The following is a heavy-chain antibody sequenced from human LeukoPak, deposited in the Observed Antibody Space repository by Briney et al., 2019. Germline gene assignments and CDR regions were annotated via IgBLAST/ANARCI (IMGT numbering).Heavy chain of an antibody. J-gene: IGHJ4*02. CDR2: ISGSGGST. Sequence: GGSLRLSCAATGFTFSSYAMSWVRQAPGKGLEWVSAISGSGGSTYYADSVKGRFTISRDNSKNTLYLQMNSLRAEDTAVYYCAKGGKWELRRFDYWGQGTLVTVSS. CDR1: GFTFSSYA. D-gene: IGHD1-26*01. CDR3: AKGGKWELRRFDY. V-gene: IGHV3-23*01.